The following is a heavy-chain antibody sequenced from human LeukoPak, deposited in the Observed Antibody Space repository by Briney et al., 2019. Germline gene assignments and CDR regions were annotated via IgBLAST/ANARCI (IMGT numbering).Heavy chain of an antibody. D-gene: IGHD2-21*01. CDR1: GASISSSNW. V-gene: IGHV4-4*02. CDR2: IYHSGYT. CDR3: ANSNAYNWFDP. J-gene: IGHJ5*02. Sequence: SETLSLTCAVSGASISSSNWWSWVRQSPGKGLEWIGEIYHSGYTNYNPSLKSRVTMSVDKSKNQFSLKLSSVTAADTAVYYCANSNAYNWFDPWGQGTLVTVSS.